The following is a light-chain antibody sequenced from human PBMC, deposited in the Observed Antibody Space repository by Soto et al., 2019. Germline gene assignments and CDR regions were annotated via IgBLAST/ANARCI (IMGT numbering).Light chain of an antibody. CDR2: KVS. Sequence: DVVMTQSPLSLPVTLGQPASISCRSGPSLVHSDGNTYLHWFQQRPGQSPRRLIYKVSNRDSGVPDRFSGSGLGTDFTLMISRVEAEDVGVYYCMQGTHWPYSFGQGTKLEIK. CDR3: MQGTHWPYS. V-gene: IGKV2-30*02. CDR1: PSLVHSDGNTY. J-gene: IGKJ2*03.